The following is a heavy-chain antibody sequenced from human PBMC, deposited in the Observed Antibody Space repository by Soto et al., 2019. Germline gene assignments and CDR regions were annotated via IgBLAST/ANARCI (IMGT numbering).Heavy chain of an antibody. Sequence: QVQLVQSGAEVKKPGASVKVSCKASGYTFISHGITWVRQAPGQGLEWMGWISASNAEAKYAQKLQGRVTMTTDTSTSTAYMELRSLRSDDTAIYYCARGRYCTGGSCYASPGADIWFDPWGQGTLVTVSS. D-gene: IGHD2-15*01. CDR3: ARGRYCTGGSCYASPGADIWFDP. CDR2: ISASNAEA. V-gene: IGHV1-18*04. CDR1: GYTFISHG. J-gene: IGHJ5*02.